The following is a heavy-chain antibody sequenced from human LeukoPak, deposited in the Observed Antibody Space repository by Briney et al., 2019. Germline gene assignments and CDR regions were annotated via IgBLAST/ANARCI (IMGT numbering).Heavy chain of an antibody. CDR1: GYTFTNYD. Sequence: GASVKVSCKASGYTFTNYDINWVRQATGQGLEWMGWMNPNSGNTGYAQKLQGRVTFTRGTSTSTAYMELSSLRSEDTAVYYCARGLGSFGLVPGADYWGQGTLVTVSS. D-gene: IGHD3-10*01. CDR2: MNPNSGNT. J-gene: IGHJ4*02. V-gene: IGHV1-8*03. CDR3: ARGLGSFGLVPGADY.